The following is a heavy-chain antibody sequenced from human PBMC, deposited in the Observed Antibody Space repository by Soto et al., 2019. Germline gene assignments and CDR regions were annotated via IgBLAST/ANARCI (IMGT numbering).Heavy chain of an antibody. J-gene: IGHJ6*02. CDR1: GFTFSDYY. CDR3: AKARQAQSHYYYGMDV. V-gene: IGHV3-11*01. CDR2: ISSTGSTV. D-gene: IGHD6-19*01. Sequence: GGSLRLSCAASGFTFSDYYMSWIRQAPGKGLEWVSKISSTGSTVHHADSVKGRLTISRDNAKNSLFLQMNSLRAEDTAVYYCAKARQAQSHYYYGMDVWGQGTPVTVSS.